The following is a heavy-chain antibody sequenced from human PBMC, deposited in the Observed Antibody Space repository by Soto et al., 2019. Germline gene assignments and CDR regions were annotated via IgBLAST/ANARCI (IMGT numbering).Heavy chain of an antibody. CDR2: ISAYNGNT. J-gene: IGHJ6*02. D-gene: IGHD1-26*01. V-gene: IGHV1-18*01. CDR1: GYTFTSYG. CDR3: AREGATYYYYYGMDV. Sequence: GASVKVSCKASGYTFTSYGISWVRQAPGQGLEWMGWISAYNGNTNYAQKLQGRVTMTTDTSTSTAYMELRSLRSDDTAVYYCAREGATYYYYYGMDVWGQGTTVTVAS.